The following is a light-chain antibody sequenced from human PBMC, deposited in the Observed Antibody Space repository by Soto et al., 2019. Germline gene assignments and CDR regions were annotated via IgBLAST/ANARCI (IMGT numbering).Light chain of an antibody. J-gene: IGKJ1*01. CDR2: GAS. V-gene: IGKV3-20*01. CDR1: QSVGSY. CDR3: QRYARSSWT. Sequence: EIVLTQSPGTLSLSPGERATLSCRASQSVGSYLAWYQQKPGQAPRLLIYGASGRATGIPDRFSGSGSGTDFTLTIRRLEPEDFAVYYCQRYARSSWTFGQGTKVDIK.